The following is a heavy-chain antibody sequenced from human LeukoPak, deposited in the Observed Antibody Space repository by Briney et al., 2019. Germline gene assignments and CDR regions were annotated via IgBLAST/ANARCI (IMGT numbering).Heavy chain of an antibody. J-gene: IGHJ4*02. CDR3: ARAAGSNPHFDY. CDR1: GGSISSSSYY. Sequence: SETLSLTCTVSGGSISSSSYYWGWIRQPPGKGLEWIGSIYYSGSTYYNPSLKSRVTISVDTSKNQFSLKLSSVTAADTAVYYCARAAGSNPHFDYWGQGTLVTVSS. V-gene: IGHV4-39*07. CDR2: IYYSGST. D-gene: IGHD3-10*01.